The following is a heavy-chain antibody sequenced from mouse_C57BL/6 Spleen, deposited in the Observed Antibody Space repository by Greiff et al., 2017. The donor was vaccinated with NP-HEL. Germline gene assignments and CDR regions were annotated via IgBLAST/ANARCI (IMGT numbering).Heavy chain of an antibody. V-gene: IGHV1-74*01. CDR2: IHPSDSDT. Sequence: QVQLQQPGAELVKPGASVKVSCKASGYTFTSYWMHWVKQRPGQGLEWIGRIHPSDSDTNYNQKFKGKATITADTSSNTAYLQLSSLTSEDTAVYYCARSGDYDGFAYWGQGTLVTVSA. CDR3: ARSGDYDGFAY. J-gene: IGHJ3*01. CDR1: GYTFTSYW. D-gene: IGHD2-4*01.